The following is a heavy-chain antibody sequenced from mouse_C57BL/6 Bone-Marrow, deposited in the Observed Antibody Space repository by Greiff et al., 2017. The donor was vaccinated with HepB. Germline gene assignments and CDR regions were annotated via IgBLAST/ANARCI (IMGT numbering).Heavy chain of an antibody. J-gene: IGHJ2*01. D-gene: IGHD1-1*01. CDR2: ISYDGSN. Sequence: EVQLVESGPGLVKPSQSLSLTCSVTGYSITSGYYWNWIRQFPGNKLEWMGYISYDGSNNYNPSLKNRISITRDTSKNQFFLKLNSVTTEDTATYYCARVYYGSSLYYFDYWGQGTTLTVSS. V-gene: IGHV3-6*01. CDR1: GYSITSGYY. CDR3: ARVYYGSSLYYFDY.